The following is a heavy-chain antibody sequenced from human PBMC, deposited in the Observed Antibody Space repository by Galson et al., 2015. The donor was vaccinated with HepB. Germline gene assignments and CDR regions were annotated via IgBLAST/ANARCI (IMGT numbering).Heavy chain of an antibody. CDR2: IIPNIGLP. D-gene: IGHD4-17*01. J-gene: IGHJ4*02. CDR3: VGSSYGDPNY. Sequence: SVKVSCKASGGTLSRYTIIWVRQAPGQGLEWVGGIIPNIGLPKYAQNFQGKVTITADESAITVYLELSSLRSDDTAMYYCVGSSYGDPNYWGQGTLVTVSS. V-gene: IGHV1-69*10. CDR1: GGTLSRYT.